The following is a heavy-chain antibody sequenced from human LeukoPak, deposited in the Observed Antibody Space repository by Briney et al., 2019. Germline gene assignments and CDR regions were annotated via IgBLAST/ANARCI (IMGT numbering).Heavy chain of an antibody. CDR2: IGSSGSTI. CDR1: GFTFSSYE. CDR3: ARGFVQLERPDAFDI. Sequence: GGSLRLSCAAPGFTFSSYEMNWVRQAPGKGLEWVSYIGSSGSTIYYADSVKGRFTISRDNAKNSLYLQMNSLRAEDTAVYYCARGFVQLERPDAFDIWGQGTMVTVSS. V-gene: IGHV3-48*03. J-gene: IGHJ3*02. D-gene: IGHD1-1*01.